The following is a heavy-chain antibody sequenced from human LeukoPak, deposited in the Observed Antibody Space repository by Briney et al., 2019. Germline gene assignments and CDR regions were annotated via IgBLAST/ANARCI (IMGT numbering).Heavy chain of an antibody. CDR1: GGSFSGYY. V-gene: IGHV4-34*01. CDR3: ASGYGSGSYFAFDI. Sequence: PSETLSLTCAVYGGSFSGYYWSWIRQPPGKGLEWIGEINHSGNTNYNPSLKSRVTISVDTSKNQFSLKLSSVTAADTAVYYCASGYGSGSYFAFDIWGQGTMVTVSS. D-gene: IGHD3-10*01. J-gene: IGHJ3*02. CDR2: INHSGNT.